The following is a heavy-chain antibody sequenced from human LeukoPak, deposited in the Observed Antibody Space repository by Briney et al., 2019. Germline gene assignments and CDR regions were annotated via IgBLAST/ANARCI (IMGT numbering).Heavy chain of an antibody. CDR1: GLTVSSYS. CDR3: GYSSGWLFDY. D-gene: IGHD6-19*01. J-gene: IGHJ4*02. V-gene: IGHV3-7*01. Sequence: GGSLRLSCVASGLTVSSYSMNWVRQAPGKGLEWVANINKDGSEKYYVDSVKGRFTISRDNDKNSLYLQMNSLRAEDAAVYYCGYSSGWLFDYWGQGALVTVSS. CDR2: INKDGSEK.